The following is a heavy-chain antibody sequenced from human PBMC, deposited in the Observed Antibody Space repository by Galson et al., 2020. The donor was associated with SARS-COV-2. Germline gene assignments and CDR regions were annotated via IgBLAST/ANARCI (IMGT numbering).Heavy chain of an antibody. J-gene: IGHJ4*02. Sequence: ETSETLSLTCTVSGGSISSGNYYWSWIRQPPGKGLEWIGYIYYSGSTYYNPSLTSRVTISVDTSKNQFSLKLSSVTAADTAVYYCARANGLITIFGVVIIQSFDYWGQGTLVTVSS. CDR3: ARANGLITIFGVVIIQSFDY. D-gene: IGHD3-3*01. CDR2: IYYSGST. V-gene: IGHV4-30-4*01. CDR1: GGSISSGNYY.